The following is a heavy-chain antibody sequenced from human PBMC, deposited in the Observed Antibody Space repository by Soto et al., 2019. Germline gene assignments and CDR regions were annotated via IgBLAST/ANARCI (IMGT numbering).Heavy chain of an antibody. V-gene: IGHV1-69*02. D-gene: IGHD3-3*01. CDR1: GGTFSSYT. J-gene: IGHJ2*01. CDR2: IIPILGIA. CDR3: ARAVSYDFWSGYYKPDWYFDL. Sequence: QVQLVQSGAEVKKPGSSVKVSCKASGGTFSSYTISWVRQAPGQGLEWMGRIIPILGIANYAQKLQGRVTITADKSSSTAYMELSSLRSEDTAVYYCARAVSYDFWSGYYKPDWYFDLWGRGTLVTVSS.